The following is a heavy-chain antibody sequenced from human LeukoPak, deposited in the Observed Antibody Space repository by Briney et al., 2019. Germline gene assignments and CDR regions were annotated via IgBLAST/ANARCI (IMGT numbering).Heavy chain of an antibody. CDR1: GGSISSYY. CDR2: IYYSGST. Sequence: SETLSLTCTVSGGSISSYYWSWIRQPPGKGLEWIGYIYYSGSTNYNPSLKSRVTISVDTSKNQFSLKLSSVTAADTAVYYCARDLGAATGFVDYWGQGTLVTVSS. CDR3: ARDLGAATGFVDY. J-gene: IGHJ4*02. D-gene: IGHD2-15*01. V-gene: IGHV4-59*12.